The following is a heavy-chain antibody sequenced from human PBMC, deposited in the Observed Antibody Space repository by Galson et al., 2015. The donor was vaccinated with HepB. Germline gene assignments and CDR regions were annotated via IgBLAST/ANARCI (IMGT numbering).Heavy chain of an antibody. D-gene: IGHD4-17*01. V-gene: IGHV4-59*08. J-gene: IGHJ5*02. CDR2: IYYSGST. CDR1: GGSISSYY. Sequence: SETLSLTCTVSGGSISSYYWSWIRQPPGKGLEWIGYIYYSGSTNYNPSLKSRVTISVDTSKNQFSLKLSSVTAADTAVYYCARHSRSTATKRPGDWFDPWGQGTLVTVSS. CDR3: ARHSRSTATKRPGDWFDP.